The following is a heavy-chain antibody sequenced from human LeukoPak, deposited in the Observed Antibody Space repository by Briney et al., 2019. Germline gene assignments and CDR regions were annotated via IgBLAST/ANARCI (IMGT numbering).Heavy chain of an antibody. CDR2: IIPILGIA. J-gene: IGHJ4*02. Sequence: SVKVSCKASGGTFSSYAISWVRQAPGQGLEWMGRIIPILGIANYAQKFQGGVTITADKSTSTAYMELSSLRSEDTAVYYCARDKREYSGYDLSYLADYWGQGTLVTVSS. V-gene: IGHV1-69*04. D-gene: IGHD5-12*01. CDR3: ARDKREYSGYDLSYLADY. CDR1: GGTFSSYA.